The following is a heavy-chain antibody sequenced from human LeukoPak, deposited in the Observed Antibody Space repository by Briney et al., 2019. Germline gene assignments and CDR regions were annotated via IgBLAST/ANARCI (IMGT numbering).Heavy chain of an antibody. CDR3: ARLNMRASSCFDY. CDR2: IYYSGST. CDR1: GGSISSYY. V-gene: IGHV4-59*08. J-gene: IGHJ4*02. D-gene: IGHD6-13*01. Sequence: PSETLSLTCTVSGGSISSYYWSWIRQPPGKGLEWIGYIYYSGSTNYNPSLKSQVTISVDTSKNQFSLKLSSVTAADTAVYYCARLNMRASSCFDYWGQGTLVTVSS.